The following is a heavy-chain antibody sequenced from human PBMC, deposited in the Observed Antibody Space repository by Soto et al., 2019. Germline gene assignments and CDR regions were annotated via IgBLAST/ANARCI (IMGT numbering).Heavy chain of an antibody. V-gene: IGHV3-30-3*01. CDR2: ISYDGSNK. Sequence: WVTLRLSCVASGFTFSSYAMHCVLQAPGKGLEWEAVISYDGSNKYYADSVKCQFTISRDSPKNTLYLQMNSLRAEDTSVYYCARDVLVLFGDNYYYYGMDVWGQGTTVTVSS. CDR3: ARDVLVLFGDNYYYYGMDV. D-gene: IGHD3-10*01. J-gene: IGHJ6*02. CDR1: GFTFSSYA.